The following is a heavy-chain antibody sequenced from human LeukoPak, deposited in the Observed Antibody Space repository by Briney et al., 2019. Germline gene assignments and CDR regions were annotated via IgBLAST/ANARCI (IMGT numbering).Heavy chain of an antibody. J-gene: IGHJ4*02. Sequence: GGSLRLSCTVSGFTFGDYAMSWVRQAPGKGLEWVGFIRSKAYGGTTEYAASVKGRFSISRDDSKSIAYLQMNSLKTEDTAVYYCTRSGWSFDYWGQGTLVTVSS. CDR1: GFTFGDYA. D-gene: IGHD6-19*01. V-gene: IGHV3-49*04. CDR3: TRSGWSFDY. CDR2: IRSKAYGGTT.